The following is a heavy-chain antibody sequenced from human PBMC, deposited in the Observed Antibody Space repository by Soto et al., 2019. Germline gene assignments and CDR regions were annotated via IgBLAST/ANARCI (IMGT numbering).Heavy chain of an antibody. V-gene: IGHV3-30*18. Sequence: GGSLRLFCAASGFTFSSYGMHWVRQAPGKGLEWVAVISYDGSNKYYADSVKGRFTISRDNSKNTLYLQMNSLRAEDTAVYYCAKTIVVAYTDEDMDYSGHGTMVTVSP. CDR2: ISYDGSNK. J-gene: IGHJ4*01. CDR1: GFTFSSYG. CDR3: AKTIVVAYTDEDMDY. D-gene: IGHD1-26*01.